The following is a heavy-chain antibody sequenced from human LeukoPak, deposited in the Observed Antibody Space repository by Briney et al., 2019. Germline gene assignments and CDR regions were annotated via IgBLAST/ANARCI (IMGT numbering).Heavy chain of an antibody. CDR3: ANLPVLPYNWNYRVWDY. D-gene: IGHD1-7*01. CDR2: FDPEDGET. CDR1: GYTLTELS. Sequence: ASVKVSCKVSGYTLTELSMHWVRQAPGKGLEWMGGFDPEDGETIYAQKFQGRVTMTEDTSTDTAYMELSSLRAEDTAVYYCANLPVLPYNWNYRVWDYWGQGTLVTVSS. V-gene: IGHV1-24*01. J-gene: IGHJ4*02.